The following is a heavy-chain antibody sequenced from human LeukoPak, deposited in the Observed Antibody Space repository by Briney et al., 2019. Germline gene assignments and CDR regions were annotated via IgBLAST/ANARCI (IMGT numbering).Heavy chain of an antibody. Sequence: PGGSLRLSCAASGFTSSSYGMHWVRQAPGKGLEWVAVISYDGSNKYYADSVKGRFTISRDNAKNTLYLQMNSLRAEDTAVYYCARERAIFGVALNWFDPWGQGTLVTVSA. CDR1: GFTSSSYG. D-gene: IGHD3-3*01. CDR2: ISYDGSNK. CDR3: ARERAIFGVALNWFDP. V-gene: IGHV3-30*03. J-gene: IGHJ5*02.